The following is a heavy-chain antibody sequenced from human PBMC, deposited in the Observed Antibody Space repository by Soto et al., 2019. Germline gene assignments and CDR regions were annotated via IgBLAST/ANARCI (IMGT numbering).Heavy chain of an antibody. CDR3: ARGEGGIYSGYETRYYFDY. J-gene: IGHJ4*02. Sequence: LTCAVSGGSISSGGYSWSCIRQPPGKGLEWIGYIYHSGSTYYNPSLKSRVTISVDRSKNQFSLKLSSVTAADTAVYYCARGEGGIYSGYETRYYFDYWGQGTLVTVSS. V-gene: IGHV4-30-2*01. D-gene: IGHD5-12*01. CDR2: IYHSGST. CDR1: GGSISSGGYS.